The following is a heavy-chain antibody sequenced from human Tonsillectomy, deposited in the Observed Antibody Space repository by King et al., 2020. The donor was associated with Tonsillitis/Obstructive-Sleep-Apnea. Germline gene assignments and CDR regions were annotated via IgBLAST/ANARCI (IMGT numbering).Heavy chain of an antibody. CDR3: CRYPPLVGVVFDS. CDR2: IRNKAYGGTT. D-gene: IGHD3-3*01. CDR1: GFTFGDYA. Sequence: VQLVESGGGLVQPGRSLRLSCRASGFTFGDYAMSWVRQAPGKGLEWVGCIRNKAYGGTTEYVATVKGRFTISRDDNKRIAYLQMKRLKTEDTAVYYCCRYPPLVGVVFDSWGEGTLVTVSS. J-gene: IGHJ4*02. V-gene: IGHV3-49*04.